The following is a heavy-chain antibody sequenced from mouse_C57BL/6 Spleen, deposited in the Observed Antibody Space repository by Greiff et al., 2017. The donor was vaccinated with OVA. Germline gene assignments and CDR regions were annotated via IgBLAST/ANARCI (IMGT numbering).Heavy chain of an antibody. J-gene: IGHJ3*01. CDR1: GFTFSDYG. D-gene: IGHD1-2*01. Sequence: DVMLVESGGGLVKPRGSLKLSCAASGFTFSDYGMHWVRQAPEKGLEWVAYISSGSSTIYYADTVKGRFTISRDNAKNTLFLQMTSLRSEDTAMYYCARSYYGAWFAYWGQGTLVTVSA. CDR2: ISSGSSTI. V-gene: IGHV5-17*01. CDR3: ARSYYGAWFAY.